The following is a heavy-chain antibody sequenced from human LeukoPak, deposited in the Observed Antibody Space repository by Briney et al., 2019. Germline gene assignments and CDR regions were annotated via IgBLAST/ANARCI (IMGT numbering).Heavy chain of an antibody. CDR3: TTDLLRYFDWLRFDP. D-gene: IGHD3-9*01. CDR2: IKSKTDGGTT. J-gene: IGHJ5*02. CDR1: GFTFSNAW. Sequence: GGSLGLSCAASGFTFSNAWMSWVRQAPGKGLEWVGRIKSKTDGGTTDYAAPVKGRFTISRDDSKNTLYLQMNSLKTEDTAVYYCTTDLLRYFDWLRFDPWGQGTLVTVSS. V-gene: IGHV3-15*01.